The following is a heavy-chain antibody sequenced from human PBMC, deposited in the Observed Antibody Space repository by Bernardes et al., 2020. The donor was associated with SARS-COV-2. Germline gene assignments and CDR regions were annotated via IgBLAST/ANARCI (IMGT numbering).Heavy chain of an antibody. V-gene: IGHV5-51*01. J-gene: IGHJ2*01. CDR3: ARSVVGYYDSSGYGNWYFDL. Sequence: GESLKISCKGSGYSFTSYWIGWVRQMPGKGLEWMGIIYPGDSDTRYSPSFQGQVTISADKSISTAYLQWSSLKASDTAMYYCARSVVGYYDSSGYGNWYFDLWGRGTLVTVSS. D-gene: IGHD3-22*01. CDR2: IYPGDSDT. CDR1: GYSFTSYW.